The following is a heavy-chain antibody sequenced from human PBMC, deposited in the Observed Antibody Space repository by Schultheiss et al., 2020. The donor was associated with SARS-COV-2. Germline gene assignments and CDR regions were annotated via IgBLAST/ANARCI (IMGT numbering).Heavy chain of an antibody. CDR1: GGSISSGGYY. CDR3: ARGPSSSWSDY. J-gene: IGHJ4*02. V-gene: IGHV4-61*08. D-gene: IGHD6-13*01. CDR2: IYYSGSS. Sequence: SQTLSLTCTVSGGSISSGGYYWSWIRQHPGKGLEWIGYIYYSGSSNYNPSLKSRVTISVDTSKNQFSLKLSSVTAADTAVYYCARGPSSSWSDYWGQGTLVTVSS.